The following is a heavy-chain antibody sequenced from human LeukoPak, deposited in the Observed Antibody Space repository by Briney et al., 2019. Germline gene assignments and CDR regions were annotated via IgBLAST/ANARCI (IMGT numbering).Heavy chain of an antibody. D-gene: IGHD6-13*01. J-gene: IGHJ3*02. Sequence: GGSLRLSCAASGFTFSDYYMSWIRQAPGKALEWVSYISNSGNTIYYPDSVKARFTISRDNAKNSLYLKMSSLRAEDTAVYYCARGGGYTSSWYLEAFDIWGQGTMVTVSS. CDR3: ARGGGYTSSWYLEAFDI. CDR1: GFTFSDYY. V-gene: IGHV3-11*04. CDR2: ISNSGNTI.